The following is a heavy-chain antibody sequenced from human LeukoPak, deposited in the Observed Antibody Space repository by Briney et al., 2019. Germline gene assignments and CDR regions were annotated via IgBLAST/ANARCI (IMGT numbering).Heavy chain of an antibody. Sequence: SVKVSCKASGGTFSSYAISWVRQAPGQGLEWMGGIIPISGTANYAQKFQGRVTITADESTSTAYMELSSLRSEDTAVYYCARGGNSMQYYFDYWGQGTLVTVSS. CDR3: ARGGNSMQYYFDY. V-gene: IGHV1-69*01. D-gene: IGHD4-23*01. CDR2: IIPISGTA. J-gene: IGHJ4*02. CDR1: GGTFSSYA.